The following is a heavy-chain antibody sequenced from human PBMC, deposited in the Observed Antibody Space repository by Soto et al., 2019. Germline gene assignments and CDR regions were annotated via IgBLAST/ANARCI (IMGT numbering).Heavy chain of an antibody. Sequence: ASVKVSCKASGYSFTGLDINWVRQTTGQGLEWMGWMEPSSGRTGYAQKFQGRVTMTRDTSINTAYMELSSLTSDDTAFYCCARGVTAGVDYWGQGTLVTVSS. V-gene: IGHV1-8*01. D-gene: IGHD1-26*01. J-gene: IGHJ4*02. CDR2: MEPSSGRT. CDR1: GYSFTGLD. CDR3: ARGVTAGVDY.